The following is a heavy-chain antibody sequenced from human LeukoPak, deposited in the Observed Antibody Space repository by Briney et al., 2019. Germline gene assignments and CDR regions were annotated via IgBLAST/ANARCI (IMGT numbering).Heavy chain of an antibody. D-gene: IGHD3-16*01. CDR3: ARFSRPYAYYFDY. CDR1: GFTFSSYA. V-gene: IGHV3-21*01. J-gene: IGHJ4*02. CDR2: ISSSSSYI. Sequence: GGSLRLSCAASGFTFSSYAMSWVRQAPGKGLEWVSSISSSSSYIYYADSVKGRFTISRDNAKNSLYLQMNSLRAEDTAVYYCARFSRPYAYYFDYWGQGTLVTVSS.